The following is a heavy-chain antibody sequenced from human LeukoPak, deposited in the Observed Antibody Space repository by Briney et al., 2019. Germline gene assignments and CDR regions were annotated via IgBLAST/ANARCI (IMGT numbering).Heavy chain of an antibody. J-gene: IGHJ4*02. CDR1: GFTFSSYA. CDR2: INHSGST. D-gene: IGHD3-10*01. Sequence: GSLRLSCAASGFTFSSYAMSWVRQAPGKGLEWIGEINHSGSTNYNPSLKSRVTISVDTSKNQFSLKLSSVTAADTAVYYCARHPIFSGSYYNRWGQGTLVTVSS. CDR3: ARHPIFSGSYYNR. V-gene: IGHV4-34*01.